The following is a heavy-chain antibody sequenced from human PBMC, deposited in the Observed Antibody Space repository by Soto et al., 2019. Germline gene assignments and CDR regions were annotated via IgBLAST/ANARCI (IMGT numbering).Heavy chain of an antibody. CDR3: TIGSWSGEVFDI. CDR1: GGTFSTYS. J-gene: IGHJ3*02. V-gene: IGHV1-69*09. Sequence: QVQLVQSGAEVKKPGSAVKVCCKDSGGTFSTYSMFWVRQAPGQGLEWMGRIIPMLGIANYAQKFQGRVTITADKSTGTAYMELSSLRSEDTALYYCTIGSWSGEVFDIWGQGTMVTVSS. CDR2: IIPMLGIA. D-gene: IGHD2-21*01.